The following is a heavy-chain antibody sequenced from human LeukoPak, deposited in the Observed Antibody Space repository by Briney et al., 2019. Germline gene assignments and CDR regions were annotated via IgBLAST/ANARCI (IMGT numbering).Heavy chain of an antibody. D-gene: IGHD5-18*01. J-gene: IGHJ4*02. V-gene: IGHV3-23*01. CDR1: GFTFVSYA. CDR3: AKALDTYGYMRFDF. Sequence: SGGSLRLSCAASGFTFVSYAMTWVRQAPGKGLEWVSAINGGGDTTYYADSVKGRFTISRDKSKNTMYLQMNSLRAEDTALYYCAKALDTYGYMRFDFWGQGTLVTVSP. CDR2: INGGGDTT.